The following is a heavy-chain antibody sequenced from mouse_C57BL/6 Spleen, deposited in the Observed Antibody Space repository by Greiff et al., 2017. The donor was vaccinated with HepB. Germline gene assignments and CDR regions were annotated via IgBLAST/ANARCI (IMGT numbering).Heavy chain of an antibody. CDR2: INPNNGGT. D-gene: IGHD1-1*01. Sequence: EVQLQQSGPELVKPGASVKISCKASGYTFTDYYMNWVKQSHGKSLEWIGDINPNNGGTSYNQKFKGKATLTVDKSSSTAYMELRSLTSEDSAVYYCARGDTTVVAPMDYWGQGTSVTVSS. J-gene: IGHJ4*01. CDR1: GYTFTDYY. CDR3: ARGDTTVVAPMDY. V-gene: IGHV1-26*01.